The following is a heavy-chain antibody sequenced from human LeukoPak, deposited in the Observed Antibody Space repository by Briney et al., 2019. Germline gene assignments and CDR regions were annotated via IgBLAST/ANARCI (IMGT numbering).Heavy chain of an antibody. Sequence: SETLSLTCAVYGGSFSGYYWSWIRQPPGKGLEWIGEINHSGSTNYNPSLQSRVTISVDTSKNQFSLTLSSVTAADTAVYYCARDALRGYCSSTSCRYWYFDLWGRGTLVTVSS. CDR2: INHSGST. CDR1: GGSFSGYY. D-gene: IGHD2-2*01. J-gene: IGHJ2*01. CDR3: ARDALRGYCSSTSCRYWYFDL. V-gene: IGHV4-34*01.